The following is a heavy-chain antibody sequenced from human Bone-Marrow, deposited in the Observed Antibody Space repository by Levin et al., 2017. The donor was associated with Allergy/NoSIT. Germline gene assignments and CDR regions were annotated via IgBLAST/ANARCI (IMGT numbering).Heavy chain of an antibody. D-gene: IGHD6-13*01. Sequence: LSLTCAASGFTFRSYWMSWVRQAPGKGLEWVANIKQDGSEKYYVDSVKGRFTISRDNAKNSLYLQMNSLRAEDTAVYYCARELPGIAAAGVDYWGQGTLVTVSS. J-gene: IGHJ4*02. CDR2: IKQDGSEK. CDR3: ARELPGIAAAGVDY. CDR1: GFTFRSYW. V-gene: IGHV3-7*01.